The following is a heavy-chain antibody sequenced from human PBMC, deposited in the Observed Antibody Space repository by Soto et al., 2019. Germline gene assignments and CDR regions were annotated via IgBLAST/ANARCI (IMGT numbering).Heavy chain of an antibody. CDR2: CSPIFGTP. V-gene: IGHV1-69*12. D-gene: IGHD1-26*01. CDR3: ARGVTSGSFPPFDY. J-gene: IGHJ4*02. CDR1: GGTVSSYS. Sequence: QVQLVQSGAEVKKPGSSVKVSCKASGGTVSSYSFNWVRQAPGQGLEWMGGCSPIFGTPNYAQKFLVRLTITADELTSTVYMELRSLKSEDTAVYYCARGVTSGSFPPFDYWGQGTLVTVSS.